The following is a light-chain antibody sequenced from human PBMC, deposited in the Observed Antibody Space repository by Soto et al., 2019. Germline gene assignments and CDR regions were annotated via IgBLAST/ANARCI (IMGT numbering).Light chain of an antibody. CDR3: QHYDTFSWT. V-gene: IGKV1-5*01. CDR1: EDIDTS. J-gene: IGKJ1*01. Sequence: DIQMTQSPSTRSVSLGDRITITCRASEDIDTSLAWFQQRPGKAPKVLIAGASGLMNGVPSNFSGSGSGTEFALTISSVQPDDFATYFCQHYDTFSWTFGQGTKVDIK. CDR2: GAS.